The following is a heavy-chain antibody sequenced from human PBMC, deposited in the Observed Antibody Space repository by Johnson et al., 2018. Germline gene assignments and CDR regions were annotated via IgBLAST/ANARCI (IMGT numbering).Heavy chain of an antibody. J-gene: IGHJ3*02. CDR2: LSYDGNDK. V-gene: IGHV3-30*18. CDR1: RFTFSSSG. D-gene: IGHD3-22*01. CDR3: AKTSYYDSSGSPHAFDI. Sequence: QVQLVESGGGVVQPGTSLRLSCAPSRFTFSSSGTHWVRQSPGKGLAWVAALSYDGNDKYYPDSVKGRFIISRDNSTNTLYLQMNSLRPEDTAMYFCAKTSYYDSSGSPHAFDIWGQGTMVTVSS.